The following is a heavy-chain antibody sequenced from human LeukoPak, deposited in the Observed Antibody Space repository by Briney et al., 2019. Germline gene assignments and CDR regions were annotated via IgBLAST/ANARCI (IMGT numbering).Heavy chain of an antibody. CDR2: IKEDGSEK. CDR1: GFTFSSYW. J-gene: IGHJ4*02. D-gene: IGHD6-19*01. V-gene: IGHV3-7*01. CDR3: ARGLAAAY. Sequence: GGSLRLSCEASGFTFSSYWMNWVRQAPGKELEWVANIKEDGSEKYYVDSVRGRFTISRDNAKNSLYLQMNSLRAEDTAVYYCARGLAAAYWGQGTLVTVSS.